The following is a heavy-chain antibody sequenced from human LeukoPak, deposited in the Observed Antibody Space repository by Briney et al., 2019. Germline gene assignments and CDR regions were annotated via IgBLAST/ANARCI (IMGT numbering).Heavy chain of an antibody. Sequence: PGGSLRLSCTASGFTLCSHDMHWVRHSPGQGLEWVAAVSSGFHTFFADSVQGRFTVSREDARHSLYLQMNSLRAGDTAVYYCVREARGYHYTYFDYWGQGTLVTVSS. CDR3: VREARGYHYTYFDY. CDR2: VSSGFHT. CDR1: GFTLCSHD. J-gene: IGHJ4*02. V-gene: IGHV3-13*01. D-gene: IGHD5-18*01.